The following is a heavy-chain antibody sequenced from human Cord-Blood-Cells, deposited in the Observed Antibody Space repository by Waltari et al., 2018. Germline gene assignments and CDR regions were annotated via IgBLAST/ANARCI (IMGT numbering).Heavy chain of an antibody. CDR2: IRYDGSNK. CDR1: GFTFSRSG. D-gene: IGHD1-26*01. V-gene: IGHV3-30*02. J-gene: IGHJ4*02. Sequence: QVQLVESGGGVVQPGGSLRLSCAASGFTFSRSGMPWVRQAPGKGLEWVAFIRYDGSNKYYADSVKGRFTISRDNSKNTLYLQMNSLRAEDTAVYYCATSTLGVFDYWGQGTLVTVSS. CDR3: ATSTLGVFDY.